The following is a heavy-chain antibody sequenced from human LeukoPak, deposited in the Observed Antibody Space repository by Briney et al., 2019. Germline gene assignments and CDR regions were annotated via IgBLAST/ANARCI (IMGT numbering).Heavy chain of an antibody. J-gene: IGHJ4*02. CDR1: GFTFRDYA. D-gene: IGHD1-26*01. Sequence: GGPLRLSCTGSGFTFRDYALTWVRQAPGKGLEWVGLIRTQTYGETREYAASVKGRFSFSRDDSKNITYLRMTSLKTEDTATYYCTLWREDSAGFSPLDFWGQGTLVTVSS. V-gene: IGHV3-49*04. CDR3: TLWREDSAGFSPLDF. CDR2: IRTQTYGETR.